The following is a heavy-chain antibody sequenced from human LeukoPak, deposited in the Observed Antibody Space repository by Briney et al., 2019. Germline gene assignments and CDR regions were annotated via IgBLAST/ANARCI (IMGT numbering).Heavy chain of an antibody. CDR2: IKQDGSEK. V-gene: IGHV3-7*01. J-gene: IGHJ4*02. CDR1: GFTFSSYW. Sequence: GGSLRLSCAASGFTFSSYWMSWVRQAPGKGLEWVANIKQDGSEKYYVDSVKGRFTISRDNAKNSLYLQMNSLRAEDTAVYYCARGRHTYYYDSSGYTPWGQGTLVTVSS. CDR3: ARGRHTYYYDSSGYTP. D-gene: IGHD3-22*01.